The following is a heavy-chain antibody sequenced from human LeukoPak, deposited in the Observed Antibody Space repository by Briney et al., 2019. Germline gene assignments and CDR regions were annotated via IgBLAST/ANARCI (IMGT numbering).Heavy chain of an antibody. D-gene: IGHD1-26*01. Sequence: GGSLRLSCAASGFTFSSYEMNWVRQAPGKGLEWVAYISSSGSTIYYADSVKGRFTISRDNAKNSLYLQMNSLRAEDTAVYYCARDRIVGATLDYWGQGTLVTVSS. V-gene: IGHV3-48*03. CDR1: GFTFSSYE. CDR3: ARDRIVGATLDY. J-gene: IGHJ4*02. CDR2: ISSSGSTI.